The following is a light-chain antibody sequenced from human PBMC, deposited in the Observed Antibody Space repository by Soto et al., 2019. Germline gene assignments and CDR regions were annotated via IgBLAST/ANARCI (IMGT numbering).Light chain of an antibody. CDR3: QQYNSYSPT. J-gene: IGKJ1*01. Sequence: DIQMTESPSTLSGSVGDRVTITCRASQSISVWLAWYQQKAGKAPNLLIYKASRLESGGPSRFSGSGSETEFTLTISGLQPGDSATYYCQQYNSYSPTFGQGTKVDIK. CDR2: KAS. CDR1: QSISVW. V-gene: IGKV1-5*03.